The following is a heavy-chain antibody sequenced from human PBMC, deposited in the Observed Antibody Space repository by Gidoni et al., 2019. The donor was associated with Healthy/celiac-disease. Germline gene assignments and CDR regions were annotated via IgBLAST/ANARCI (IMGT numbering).Heavy chain of an antibody. D-gene: IGHD3-10*01. CDR3: TRDRLWFGYYYGMDV. CDR1: GFPFGDYA. J-gene: IGHJ6*02. Sequence: EVQLVESGGGLVQPGRSLRLSCTASGFPFGDYAMSWFRQAPGKGLEWVGFIRSKAYGGTTEYAASVKGRFTISRDDSKSIAYLQMNSLKTEDTAVYYCTRDRLWFGYYYGMDVWGQGTTVTVSS. V-gene: IGHV3-49*03. CDR2: IRSKAYGGTT.